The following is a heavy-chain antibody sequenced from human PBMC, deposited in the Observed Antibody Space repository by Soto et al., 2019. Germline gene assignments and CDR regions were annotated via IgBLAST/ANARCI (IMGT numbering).Heavy chain of an antibody. V-gene: IGHV3-66*04. D-gene: IGHD1-7*01. CDR2: IYSGGST. CDR1: GFTVSSNS. CDR3: ARPLNWNYVI. J-gene: IGHJ4*02. Sequence: EVQLVESGGGLVQPGGSLRLSCAASGFTVSSNSMSWVRQAPGKGLGWVSVIYSGGSTFYADSVKGRFTISRDNSKNTLYLQMNSLRAEDTAVYYCARPLNWNYVIWGQGTLVTVSS.